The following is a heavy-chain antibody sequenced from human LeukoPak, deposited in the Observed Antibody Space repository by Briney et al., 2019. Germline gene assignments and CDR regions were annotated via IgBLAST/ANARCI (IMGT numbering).Heavy chain of an antibody. V-gene: IGHV3-23*01. CDR2: ISASGAGT. CDR3: ARDYVTTGWFDY. CDR1: GFTFSSYV. Sequence: PGGSLRLSCTASGFTFSSYVMSWVRQAPGKGLEWVSTISASGAGTYYADSVKGRFTISRDNSKNTLYLQMNSLRAEDTAVYYCARDYVTTGWFDYWGQGTLVTVSS. D-gene: IGHD4-17*01. J-gene: IGHJ4*02.